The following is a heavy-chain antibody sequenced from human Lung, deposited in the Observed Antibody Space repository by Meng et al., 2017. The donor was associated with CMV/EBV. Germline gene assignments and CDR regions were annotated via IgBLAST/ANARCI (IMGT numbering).Heavy chain of an antibody. Sequence: GEXXKISCVSSGFSFANFGMSWVRLPPGKLLEWVSAIGGSGTSIYYADSVKGRFTVSRDNSKNTLYLQMNSLRAEDTAAYFCAKARFVLAAHDYFDSWGQGTLVTVSS. V-gene: IGHV3-23*01. D-gene: IGHD2-21*01. CDR3: AKARFVLAAHDYFDS. CDR2: IGGSGTSI. J-gene: IGHJ4*01. CDR1: GFSFANFG.